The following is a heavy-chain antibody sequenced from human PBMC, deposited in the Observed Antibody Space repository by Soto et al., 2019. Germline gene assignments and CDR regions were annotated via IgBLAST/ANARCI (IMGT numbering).Heavy chain of an antibody. Sequence: AAVKVSCKAPGDTFTSYYLNWVRQAPGQGLEWMGVINPHGGSTKYAQKFQGRITMTRDTSRSTVYMELSSLRSDDTAIYYCARSSGGNFGIIIEGSNWFDPWGQGTLVTVSS. D-gene: IGHD3-3*01. CDR2: INPHGGST. CDR1: GDTFTSYY. V-gene: IGHV1-46*01. CDR3: ARSSGGNFGIIIEGSNWFDP. J-gene: IGHJ5*02.